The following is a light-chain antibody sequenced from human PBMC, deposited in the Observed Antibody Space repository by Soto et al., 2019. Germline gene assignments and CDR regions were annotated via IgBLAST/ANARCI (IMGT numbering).Light chain of an antibody. V-gene: IGLV1-44*01. Sequence: QSVLTQPPSASGTPGQRVTISCSGSSSSIGSNSVNWYQQLPRTAPKVLIYTNSQRPSGVPDRFSGSKSGTSASLAISGLQPEDDADYYCAAWDGSLNVYVFGTGTKLTVL. CDR3: AAWDGSLNVYV. CDR1: SSSIGSNS. CDR2: TNS. J-gene: IGLJ1*01.